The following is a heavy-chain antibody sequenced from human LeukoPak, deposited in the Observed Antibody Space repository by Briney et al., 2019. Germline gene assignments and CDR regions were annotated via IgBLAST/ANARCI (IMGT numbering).Heavy chain of an antibody. V-gene: IGHV4-59*08. J-gene: IGHJ3*02. CDR1: AGSISSYY. CDR2: IYYSGST. Sequence: PSETLTLTCTVSAGSISSYYWSWIRQPPGKGLEWIGYIYYSGSTNYNPSLKSRVTISVDTSKNQFSLKLSSVTAADTAVYYCARLTTVGAFDIWGQGTMVTVSS. D-gene: IGHD4-17*01. CDR3: ARLTTVGAFDI.